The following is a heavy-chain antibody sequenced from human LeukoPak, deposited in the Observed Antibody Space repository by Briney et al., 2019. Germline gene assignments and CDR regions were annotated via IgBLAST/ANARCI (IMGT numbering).Heavy chain of an antibody. J-gene: IGHJ5*02. D-gene: IGHD3-10*01. Sequence: SETLSLTCAVYGGSFSGYYWSWIRQPPGKGLEWIGEINHSGSTNYNPSLKSRVTISVDTSKNQFSLKLSSVTAADTAVYYCARVYGSGIKGWFDPWGQGTLVTVSS. CDR2: INHSGST. V-gene: IGHV4-34*01. CDR1: GGSFSGYY. CDR3: ARVYGSGIKGWFDP.